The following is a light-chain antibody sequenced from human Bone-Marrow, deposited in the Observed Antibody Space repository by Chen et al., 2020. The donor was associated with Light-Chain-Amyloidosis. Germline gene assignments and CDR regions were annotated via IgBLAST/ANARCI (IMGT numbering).Light chain of an antibody. J-gene: IGLJ3*02. CDR2: DVI. Sequence: QSALTQPASVSGSPGQSSTVSCTGARSDVSWYQQHPGKAPKLVIYDVINRPSGVSSRCSGSKSGNTASLTISGLQAEDEADYFCSSSATSNTWVFGGGTKLTVL. CDR3: SSSATSNTWV. V-gene: IGLV2-14*03. CDR1: RSDV.